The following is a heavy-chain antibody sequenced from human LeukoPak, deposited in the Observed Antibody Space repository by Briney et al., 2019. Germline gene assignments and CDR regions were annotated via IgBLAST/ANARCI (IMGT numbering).Heavy chain of an antibody. V-gene: IGHV4-39*01. CDR2: IYYSGST. CDR3: ARLYSGNFLGDY. D-gene: IGHD1-26*01. Sequence: SETLSLTCTVSGDSISGSGYYWGWISQSPGKGLEWIGSIYYSGSTYYNPSLQSRVTISVDTSKNQFSLKLTSVTAADTAVYYCARLYSGNFLGDYWGQGTLVTVSS. J-gene: IGHJ4*02. CDR1: GDSISGSGYY.